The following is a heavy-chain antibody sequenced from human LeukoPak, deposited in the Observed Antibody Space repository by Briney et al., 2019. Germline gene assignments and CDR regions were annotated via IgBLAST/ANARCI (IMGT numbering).Heavy chain of an antibody. CDR1: VGTFSSYA. J-gene: IGHJ6*04. CDR3: ARGNGGYFDRFPLTLDV. CDR2: IIPIFGTA. Sequence: SVTVSFKASVGTFSSYAISWVRQAPGQGLEGMGRIIPIFGTAKYARKFQGRVTITADTSTSTAYMELSSLRSEDTDVYYCARGNGGYFDRFPLTLDVWGKGTTVTVSS. V-gene: IGHV1-69*06. D-gene: IGHD3-9*01.